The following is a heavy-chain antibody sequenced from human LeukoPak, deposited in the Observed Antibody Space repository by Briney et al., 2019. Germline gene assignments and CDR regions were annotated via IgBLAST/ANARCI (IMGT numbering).Heavy chain of an antibody. D-gene: IGHD6-19*01. V-gene: IGHV3-23*01. J-gene: IGHJ4*02. CDR1: GFTFSSYA. CDR3: ATQWLVRPYFDY. Sequence: AGGSLRLSCAASGFTFSSYAMSWVRQAPGKGLEWVSAISGSGGSTYYADSVKGRFTISRDNSKNTLYLQMNSLRAEDTAVYYCATQWLVRPYFDYWGQGTLVTVSS. CDR2: ISGSGGST.